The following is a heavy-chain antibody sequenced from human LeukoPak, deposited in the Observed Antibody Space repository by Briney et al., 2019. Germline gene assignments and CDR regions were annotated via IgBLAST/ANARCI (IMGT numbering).Heavy chain of an antibody. J-gene: IGHJ4*02. CDR1: GGSISSYY. Sequence: PSESLSLTCTVSGGSISSYYWSWIRQPPGKGLEWIGYIYTSGSTNYNPSLKSRVTISVDTSKNQFSLKRSSVTAADTAVYYCARSSAFDSWGQGTLVTVSS. CDR3: ARSSAFDS. D-gene: IGHD3-22*01. V-gene: IGHV4-4*09. CDR2: IYTSGST.